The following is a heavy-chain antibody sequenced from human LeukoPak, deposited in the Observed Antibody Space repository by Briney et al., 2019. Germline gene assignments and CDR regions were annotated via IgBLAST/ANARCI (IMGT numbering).Heavy chain of an antibody. CDR2: INSHSGDS. CDR1: GYTFTGYY. V-gene: IGHV1-2*02. J-gene: IGHJ4*02. Sequence: GASVKVSCTSSGYTFTGYYLHWVRQAPGQGLEWMGWINSHSGDSYFAQNFQGRVTMTRDTSISTAYMELSRLISDDTAVYYCARGGNSAYDPFDYWGQGTLVTVSS. CDR3: ARGGNSAYDPFDY. D-gene: IGHD5-12*01.